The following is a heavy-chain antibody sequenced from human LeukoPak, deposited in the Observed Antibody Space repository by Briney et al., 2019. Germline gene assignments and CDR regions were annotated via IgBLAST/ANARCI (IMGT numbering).Heavy chain of an antibody. CDR3: GRDLSTSATWELDH. CDR2: INPNTGAT. D-gene: IGHD6-25*01. J-gene: IGHJ4*02. V-gene: IGHV1-2*02. CDR1: GYTFTGYL. Sequence: GASVKVSCKASGYTFTGYLIHWVRQAPGQGLEYMGWINPNTGATEYALKFRGRVTMTRDTFTSTASMELSRLRSDDTAVYFCGRDLSTSATWELDHWGQGTLVTVSS.